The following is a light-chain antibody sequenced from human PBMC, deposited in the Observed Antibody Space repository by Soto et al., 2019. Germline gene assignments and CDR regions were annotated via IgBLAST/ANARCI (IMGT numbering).Light chain of an antibody. V-gene: IGLV2-14*01. CDR2: EVS. CDR1: SSDVGGYNY. CDR3: SSYRSSSPLYV. J-gene: IGLJ1*01. Sequence: QSVLTQPASVSGSPGQSITISCTGTSSDVGGYNYVSWYQQHPGKAPKLMIFEVSNRPSGVSNRFSGSKSANTASLTISGLQPEDEADYYCSSYRSSSPLYVFGTGTKVT.